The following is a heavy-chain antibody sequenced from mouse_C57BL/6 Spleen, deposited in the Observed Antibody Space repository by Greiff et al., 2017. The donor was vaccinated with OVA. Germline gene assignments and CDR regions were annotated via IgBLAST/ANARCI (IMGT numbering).Heavy chain of an antibody. CDR3: ARYGSSLDY. CDR2: ISYDGSN. Sequence: EVKLQESGPGLVKPSQSLSLTCSVTGYSITSGYYWNWIRQFPGNKLEWMGYISYDGSNNYNPSLKNRISITRDTSKNQFFLKLNSVTTEDTATYYCARYGSSLDYWGQGTTLTVSS. CDR1: GYSITSGYY. V-gene: IGHV3-6*01. J-gene: IGHJ2*01. D-gene: IGHD1-1*01.